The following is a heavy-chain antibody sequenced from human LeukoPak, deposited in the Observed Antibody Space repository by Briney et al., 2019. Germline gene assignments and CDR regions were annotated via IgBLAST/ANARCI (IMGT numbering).Heavy chain of an antibody. V-gene: IGHV7-4-1*02. Sequence: GASVKVSCKASGYTFTSYAMNWVRQAPGQGLEWMGWINTNTGNPTYAQGFTGRFVFSLDTSVSTAYLQISSLKAEDTVVCYCARDALRSSWYENYYYYYMDVWGKGTTVTVSS. CDR1: GYTFTSYA. D-gene: IGHD6-13*01. J-gene: IGHJ6*03. CDR2: INTNTGNP. CDR3: ARDALRSSWYENYYYYYMDV.